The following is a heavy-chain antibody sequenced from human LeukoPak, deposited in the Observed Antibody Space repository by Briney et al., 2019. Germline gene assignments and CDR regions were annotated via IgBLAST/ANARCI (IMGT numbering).Heavy chain of an antibody. Sequence: ASVKVSCKAAGYSFTSYDINWVRQATGQGFEWMGWMNPNSGHTGYAQKFQGRVTMTRNTSINTAYMELSSLRSDDTAVYYCVSFGGSTWTPFDYWGQGTLVTVSS. CDR3: VSFGGSTWTPFDY. CDR2: MNPNSGHT. D-gene: IGHD3-3*01. V-gene: IGHV1-8*01. CDR1: GYSFTSYD. J-gene: IGHJ4*02.